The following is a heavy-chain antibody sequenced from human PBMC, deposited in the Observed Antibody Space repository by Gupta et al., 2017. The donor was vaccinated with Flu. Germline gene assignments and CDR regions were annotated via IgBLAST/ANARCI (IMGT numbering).Heavy chain of an antibody. J-gene: IGHJ4*02. CDR2: ISSSGVT. CDR1: GFTFSSYE. CDR3: ARGHWDS. V-gene: IGHV3-48*03. Sequence: EVQLVESGGGVVQPGGSLSLSCAASGFTFSSYEMNWVRLAPGKGLEWVAFISSSGVTYYTDSVKDRFTISRDNAKNSVHLQMYSLRAEDTAFYYCARGHWDSWGQGTLVTVSS.